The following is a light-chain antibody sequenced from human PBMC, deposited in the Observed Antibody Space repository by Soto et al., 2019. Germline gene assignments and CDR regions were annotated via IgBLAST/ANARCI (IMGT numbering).Light chain of an antibody. CDR1: QTLRPW. V-gene: IGKV1-5*01. CDR2: DVS. CDR3: QQYNGYPLT. J-gene: IGKJ4*01. Sequence: DIQMTQSPSTLSASVGDRVTITCRASQTLRPWLAWYQQKPGKAPKLLIYDVSILQSGVPSRFSGSGSGTEFTLHISSLQPDDFATYYCQQYNGYPLTLGVGTKVEFK.